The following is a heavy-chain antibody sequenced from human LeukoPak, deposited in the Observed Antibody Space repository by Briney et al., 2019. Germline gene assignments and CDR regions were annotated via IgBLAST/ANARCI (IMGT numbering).Heavy chain of an antibody. V-gene: IGHV4-34*01. Sequence: SETLSLTCAVYGGSFSGYYWSWIRQPPGKGLEWIGEIYHSGSTNYNPSLKSRVTISVDTSKNQFSLKLSSVTAADTAVYYCARAHVRSNWFDPWGQGTLVTVSS. CDR3: ARAHVRSNWFDP. CDR2: IYHSGST. J-gene: IGHJ5*02. CDR1: GGSFSGYY.